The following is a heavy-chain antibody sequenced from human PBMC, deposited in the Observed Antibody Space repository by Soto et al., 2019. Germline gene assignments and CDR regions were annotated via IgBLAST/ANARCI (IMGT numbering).Heavy chain of an antibody. D-gene: IGHD1-26*01. J-gene: IGHJ4*02. Sequence: QVHLVESGGGLVKPGGSLRLSCAASGFTFSDYYMSWIRQAPGKGLEWVSYISSSSSFTNYADSVKGRFTISRDNAKNSLYLQMNSLRAEDTAVYYCARGGIRGLATDYWGQGTLVTVSS. CDR1: GFTFSDYY. CDR3: ARGGIRGLATDY. V-gene: IGHV3-11*05. CDR2: ISSSSSFT.